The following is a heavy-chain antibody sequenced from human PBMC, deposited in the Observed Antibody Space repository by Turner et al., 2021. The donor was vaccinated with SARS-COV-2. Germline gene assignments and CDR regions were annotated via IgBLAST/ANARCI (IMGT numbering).Heavy chain of an antibody. CDR1: GFASSNAW. CDR2: IKTKTDGGTT. V-gene: IGHV3-15*01. D-gene: IGHD6-13*01. J-gene: IGHJ4*02. Sequence: EVQLVESGGGLVKHGGSLRLSCAASGFASSNAWMSWVRQAQGKGLEWVGRIKTKTDGGTTDYAAPVKGRFTISRDDSKNTLYLQMNSLKTEDTAVYYCTTHSAPDYWGQGTLVTVSS. CDR3: TTHSAPDY.